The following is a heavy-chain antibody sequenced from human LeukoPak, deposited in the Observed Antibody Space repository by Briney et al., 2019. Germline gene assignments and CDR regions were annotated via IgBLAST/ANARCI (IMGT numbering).Heavy chain of an antibody. CDR1: GGTFSSYA. V-gene: IGHV1-69*04. D-gene: IGHD3-10*01. CDR3: ASGGSMVRGVSYYYYGMDV. J-gene: IGHJ6*02. Sequence: SVKVSCKASGGTFSSYAISWVRQAPGQGLEWMGRIIPIFGIANYAQKFQGRVTITADKSTSTAYMELSSLRSEDMAVYYCASGGSMVRGVSYYYYGMDVWGQGTTVTVSS. CDR2: IIPIFGIA.